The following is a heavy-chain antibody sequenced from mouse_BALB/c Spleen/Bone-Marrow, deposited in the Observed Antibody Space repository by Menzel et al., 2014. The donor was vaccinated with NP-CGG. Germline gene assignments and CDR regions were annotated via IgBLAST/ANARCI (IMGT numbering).Heavy chain of an antibody. D-gene: IGHD2-3*01. Sequence: VQLQQSGAELVRSGASVKLSCTASGFNIKDYYMHWVKQRPEQGLEWIGWIDPESGDTEYAPKFQGKATMTADTSSNTAYLQLSSLTSEDTAVYYCNGGYYEAWFAYWGQGTPVTVSA. J-gene: IGHJ3*01. V-gene: IGHV14-4*02. CDR2: IDPESGDT. CDR1: GFNIKDYY. CDR3: NGGYYEAWFAY.